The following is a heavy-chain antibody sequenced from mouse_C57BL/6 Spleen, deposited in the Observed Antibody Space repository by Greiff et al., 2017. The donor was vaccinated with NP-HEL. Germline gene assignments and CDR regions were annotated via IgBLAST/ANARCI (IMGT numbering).Heavy chain of an antibody. Sequence: QVQLQQPGAELVKPGASVKLSCKASGYTFTSYWMHWVKQRPGQGLEWIGMIHPNSGSTNYNEKFKSKATLTVDKSSSTAYMQLSSLTSEDSAVYYCAMGFITTTYYAMDYWGQGTSVTVSS. CDR3: AMGFITTTYYAMDY. CDR2: IHPNSGST. D-gene: IGHD1-1*01. CDR1: GYTFTSYW. V-gene: IGHV1-64*01. J-gene: IGHJ4*01.